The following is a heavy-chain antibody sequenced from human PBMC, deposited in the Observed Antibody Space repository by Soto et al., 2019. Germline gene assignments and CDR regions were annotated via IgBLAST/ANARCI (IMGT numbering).Heavy chain of an antibody. Sequence: SETLSLTCAVYGGSFSGYYWSWIRQPPGKGLEWIGEINHSGSTNYNPSLKSRVTISVDTSRNQFSLKLSSVTAADTAVYYCARGERLQSCIAVAPTPPARKNYFDYWGQGTLVTVSS. CDR3: ARGERLQSCIAVAPTPPARKNYFDY. J-gene: IGHJ4*02. D-gene: IGHD6-19*01. CDR1: GGSFSGYY. V-gene: IGHV4-34*01. CDR2: INHSGST.